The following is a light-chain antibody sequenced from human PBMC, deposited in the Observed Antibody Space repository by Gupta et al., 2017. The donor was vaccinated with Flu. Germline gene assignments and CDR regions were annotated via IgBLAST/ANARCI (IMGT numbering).Light chain of an antibody. V-gene: IGLV2-14*04. Sequence: SYVVGYNSVSWYQQRPGTAPKLMIYDVSNRPAGISNRFSGSKSGNTASLTISVLQAEAEAEYYCCSYTSGSTLVVVFGGGTKLTVL. CDR3: CSYTSGSTLVVV. CDR1: SYVVGYNS. J-gene: IGLJ2*01. CDR2: DVS.